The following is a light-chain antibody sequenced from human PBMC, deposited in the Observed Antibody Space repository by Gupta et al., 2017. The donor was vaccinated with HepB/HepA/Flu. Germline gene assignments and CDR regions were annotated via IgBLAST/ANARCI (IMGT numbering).Light chain of an antibody. Sequence: DIQMTQSPSSLSSSVGDRVTITCRASQSISHYLTWYQQKPGKAPKLLIYGASTLQSGVPSRFSGSASGTDFTLTISMLHPEDFAIYYCQQSEDTPRTFGQGTRVEIK. CDR2: GAS. J-gene: IGKJ2*02. V-gene: IGKV1-39*01. CDR3: QQSEDTPRT. CDR1: QSISHY.